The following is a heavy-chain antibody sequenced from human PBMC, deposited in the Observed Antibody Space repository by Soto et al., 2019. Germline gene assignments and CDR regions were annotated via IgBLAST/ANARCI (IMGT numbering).Heavy chain of an antibody. Sequence: SVKGTCKASGYTFTGYYMHWVRQAPGQGLEWMGWINPNSGGTNYAQKFQGRVTMTRDTSISTAYMELSRLRSDDTAVYYCARNGDYDSSGYSNWFDPWGQGTLVTVSS. V-gene: IGHV1-2*02. CDR1: GYTFTGYY. CDR3: ARNGDYDSSGYSNWFDP. CDR2: INPNSGGT. J-gene: IGHJ5*02. D-gene: IGHD3-22*01.